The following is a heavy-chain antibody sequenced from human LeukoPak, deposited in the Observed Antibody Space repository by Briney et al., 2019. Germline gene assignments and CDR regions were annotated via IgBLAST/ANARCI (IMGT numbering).Heavy chain of an antibody. Sequence: ASVKVSCKASGYTFTSYYMHWVRQAPGQGLEWMGIIDTSGGSTTYAQKFQGRVSMTRDTSTSTVYLEVSSLRSEDTAVYYCARSQGGNTLWFDPWGQGTLVTVSS. CDR2: IDTSGGST. CDR1: GYTFTSYY. V-gene: IGHV1-46*01. D-gene: IGHD4-23*01. J-gene: IGHJ5*02. CDR3: ARSQGGNTLWFDP.